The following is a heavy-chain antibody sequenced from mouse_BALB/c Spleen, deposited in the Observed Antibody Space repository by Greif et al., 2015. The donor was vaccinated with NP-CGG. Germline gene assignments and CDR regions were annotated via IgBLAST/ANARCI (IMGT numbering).Heavy chain of an antibody. CDR1: GFAFSSYD. Sequence: DVHLVESGGGLVKPGGSLKLSCAASGFAFSSYDMSWVRQTPEKRLEWVAYLSRGGGSTSYPDPVKGRFTISRDNAQNTLYRQMSSLKSEYTAMYYCARQDESRYGGYFYYWRQGTTLTVSS. D-gene: IGHD2-14*01. CDR2: LSRGGGST. V-gene: IGHV5-12-1*01. CDR3: ARQDESRYGGYFYY. J-gene: IGHJ2*01.